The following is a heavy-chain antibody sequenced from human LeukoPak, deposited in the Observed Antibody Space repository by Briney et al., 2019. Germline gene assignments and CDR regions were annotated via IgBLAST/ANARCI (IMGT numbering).Heavy chain of an antibody. J-gene: IGHJ5*02. CDR3: AREIRRYNWFDP. Sequence: GGSLRLSCTASGFTFRDYAVSWVRQAPGKGLEWVGFIRSKAYGGTTEYAASVKGRFTISRDDSKTIAYLQMNSLKTEDTAVYYCAREIRRYNWFDPWGQGTLVTVSS. CDR2: IRSKAYGGTT. V-gene: IGHV3-49*04. D-gene: IGHD3-16*01. CDR1: GFTFRDYA.